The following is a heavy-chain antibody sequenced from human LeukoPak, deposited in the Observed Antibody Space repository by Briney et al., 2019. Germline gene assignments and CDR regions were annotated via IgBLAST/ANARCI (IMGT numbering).Heavy chain of an antibody. V-gene: IGHV3-74*01. CDR1: GFTFGTYW. CDR3: ARELSSSEEYYYYMDV. J-gene: IGHJ6*03. CDR2: INSDGGTT. Sequence: GGSLRLSCGASGFTFGTYWMHWVRQAPGKGLVWVSGINSDGGTTTYADSVKGRFTISRDNAKNSLYLQMNSLRAEDTAVYYCARELSSSEEYYYYMDVWGKGTTVTISS. D-gene: IGHD6-13*01.